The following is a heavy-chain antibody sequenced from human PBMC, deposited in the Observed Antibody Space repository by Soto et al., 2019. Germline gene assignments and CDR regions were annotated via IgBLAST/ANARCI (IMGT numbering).Heavy chain of an antibody. Sequence: EVQLVESGGGLVQPGRSLRLSCAACGFAFDDYAMHWLRQAPGKGLEWVSGISWNSGSIGYADSVKGRFTISRDNAKNSLYLQMNSLRSEDTALYYCAKDMGYDLSPLGYFDYWGQGTLVTVSS. CDR2: ISWNSGSI. CDR3: AKDMGYDLSPLGYFDY. D-gene: IGHD5-12*01. J-gene: IGHJ4*02. CDR1: GFAFDDYA. V-gene: IGHV3-9*01.